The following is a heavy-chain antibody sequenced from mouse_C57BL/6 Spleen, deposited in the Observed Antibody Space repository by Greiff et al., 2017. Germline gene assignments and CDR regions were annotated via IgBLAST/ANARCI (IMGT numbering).Heavy chain of an antibody. CDR1: GYTFTSYG. J-gene: IGHJ4*01. CDR2: IYPRSGNT. Sequence: QVQLQQPGAELVMPGASVKLSCKASGYTFTSYGISWVKQRTGQGLEWIGEIYPRSGNTYYNEKFKGKATLTADKSSSTAYMELRSLTSEDSAVYFCARPEAGALDYWGQGTSVTVSS. CDR3: ARPEAGALDY. V-gene: IGHV1-81*01.